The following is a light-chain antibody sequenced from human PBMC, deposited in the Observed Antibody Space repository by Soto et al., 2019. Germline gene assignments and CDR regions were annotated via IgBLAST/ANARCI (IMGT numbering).Light chain of an antibody. CDR2: DAS. Sequence: EIVLTQSPGTLSLSPGERATLSCRASQTISSNYLAWYQQKPGQAPRLLIYDASSRATGTPDRFSGDGSGTDFTLTISRLEPEDFAVYHCQQYGSSPWTFGLGTKVEIK. CDR1: QTISSNY. J-gene: IGKJ1*01. CDR3: QQYGSSPWT. V-gene: IGKV3-20*01.